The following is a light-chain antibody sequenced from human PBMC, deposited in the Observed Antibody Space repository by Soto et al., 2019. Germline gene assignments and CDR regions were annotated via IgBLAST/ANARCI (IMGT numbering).Light chain of an antibody. J-gene: IGKJ4*01. CDR1: QSVSSSY. V-gene: IGKV3-20*01. Sequence: EIVLTQYPGTLSLSPGERATLSCRASQSVSSSYLAWYQQKPGQAPRLLISGASSRATGIPDRFSGSGSGTDFPLTISRLEPEDFAEYYCQQYGSSPLTFGGGTKVEIK. CDR3: QQYGSSPLT. CDR2: GAS.